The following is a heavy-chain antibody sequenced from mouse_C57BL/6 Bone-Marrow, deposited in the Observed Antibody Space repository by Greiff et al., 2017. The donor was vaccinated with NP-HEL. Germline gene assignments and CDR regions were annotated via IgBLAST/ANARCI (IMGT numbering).Heavy chain of an antibody. CDR1: GFTFSSYG. D-gene: IGHD2-2*01. CDR3: ARRGMVTTYDY. CDR2: ISSCGSYT. V-gene: IGHV5-6*02. J-gene: IGHJ2*01. Sequence: EVKLVESGGDLVKPGGSLKLSCAASGFTFSSYGMSWVRQTPDKRLEWVATISSCGSYTYSPDNVKGRFTIYRDNAKNTLYLQMSSLKSEDTAMYYWARRGMVTTYDYWGQGTTLTVSS.